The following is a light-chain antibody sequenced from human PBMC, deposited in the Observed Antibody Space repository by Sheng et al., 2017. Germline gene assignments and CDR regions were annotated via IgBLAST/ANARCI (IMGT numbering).Light chain of an antibody. CDR3: QVWDNSSDHVV. Sequence: SYVLTQPPSVSVAPGKTATITCGGNNIGSKSVHWYQQKPGQAPVLVXSYDSDRPSGIPERFSGSNSGNTATLIISRVEAGDEADYWCQVWDNSSDHVVFGGGTKLTVL. CDR1: NIGSKS. CDR2: YDS. J-gene: IGLJ2*01. V-gene: IGLV3-21*04.